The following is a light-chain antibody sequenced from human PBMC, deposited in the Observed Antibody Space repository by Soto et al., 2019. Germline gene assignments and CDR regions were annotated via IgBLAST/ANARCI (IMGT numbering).Light chain of an antibody. Sequence: EIVLTQSPATLSLSPGERATLSCRASQSVSTYLAWYQQKPGQAPRLLICDASNRAPGIPARFSGSGSGTDFTLTITSLEPDDFALSNCQQRRNLPPTFVPGSKVYIK. J-gene: IGKJ3*01. CDR1: QSVSTY. CDR3: QQRRNLPPT. V-gene: IGKV3-11*01. CDR2: DAS.